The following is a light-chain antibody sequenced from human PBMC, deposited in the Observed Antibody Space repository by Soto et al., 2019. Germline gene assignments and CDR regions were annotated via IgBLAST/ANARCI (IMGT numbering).Light chain of an antibody. J-gene: IGLJ2*01. CDR3: SSYTSSSTLSVV. V-gene: IGLV2-14*01. CDR1: SSDVGGYNY. CDR2: EVS. Sequence: QSALTQPASVSGSPGQSITISCTGTSSDVGGYNYVSWYQQHPGKAPKLMIYEVSNRPSGVSNRFPGSKSGNTASLTISGLQAEDEADYYCSSYTSSSTLSVVFGGGTKLTVL.